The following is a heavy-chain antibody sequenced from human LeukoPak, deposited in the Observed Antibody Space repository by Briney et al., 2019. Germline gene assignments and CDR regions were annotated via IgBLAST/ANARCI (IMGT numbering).Heavy chain of an antibody. D-gene: IGHD7-27*01. CDR1: GYTFTDYN. CDR3: ARDTELGISFYMDV. Sequence: ASVKVSCKTSGYTFTDYNLHWVRQAPGQRLEWMGIIKPSGGDTSYAQTFQGRVFMTRDTSTSTVYMELSSLKSEDTAVYYCARDTELGISFYMDVWGKGTTVTISS. V-gene: IGHV1-46*01. CDR2: IKPSGGDT. J-gene: IGHJ6*03.